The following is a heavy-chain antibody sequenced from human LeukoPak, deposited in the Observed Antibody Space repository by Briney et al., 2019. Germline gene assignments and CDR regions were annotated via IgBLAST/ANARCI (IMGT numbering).Heavy chain of an antibody. D-gene: IGHD6-25*01. CDR3: ARDRGRYYMDV. CDR2: ISGSSSYI. V-gene: IGHV3-21*01. J-gene: IGHJ6*03. CDR1: GFTFSSYS. Sequence: PGGSLRLSCAASGFTFSSYSMNWVRQAPGKGLEWVSSISGSSSYIYYADSVKGRFTISRDNAKNSLYLQMNSLRAEDTAVYYCARDRGRYYMDVWGKGTTVTISS.